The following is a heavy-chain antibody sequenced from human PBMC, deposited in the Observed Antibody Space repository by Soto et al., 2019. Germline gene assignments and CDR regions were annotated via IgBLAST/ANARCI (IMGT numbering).Heavy chain of an antibody. J-gene: IGHJ5*02. CDR3: ARFSERDYYDSSGYYRWFDP. CDR1: GGTFSSYA. V-gene: IGHV1-69*06. D-gene: IGHD3-22*01. CDR2: IIPIFGTA. Sequence: GASVKVSCKASGGTFSSYAISWVRQAPGQGLEWMGGIIPIFGTANYAQKFQGRVTITADKSTSTAYMELSSLRSEDTAVYYCARFSERDYYDSSGYYRWFDPWGQGTLVTVSS.